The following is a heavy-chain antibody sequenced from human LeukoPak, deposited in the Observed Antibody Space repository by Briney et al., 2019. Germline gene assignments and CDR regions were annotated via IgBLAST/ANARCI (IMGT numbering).Heavy chain of an antibody. CDR3: AKEFYDSSGYYYVEGYFDY. Sequence: GGSLRLSCAASGFTFSSYAMSWVRQAPGKGLEWVSAISGSGGSTYYADSVKGRFTISRDNSKNTLYLQMNSLRAEDTAVYYCAKEFYDSSGYYYVEGYFDYWGQGTLVTVSS. CDR1: GFTFSSYA. CDR2: ISGSGGST. J-gene: IGHJ4*02. V-gene: IGHV3-23*01. D-gene: IGHD3-22*01.